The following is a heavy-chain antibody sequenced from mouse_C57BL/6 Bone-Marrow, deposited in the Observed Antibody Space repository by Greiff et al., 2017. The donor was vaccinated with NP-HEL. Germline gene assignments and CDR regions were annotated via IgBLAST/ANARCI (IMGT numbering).Heavy chain of an antibody. CDR3: ARGRQLRLQAMDY. D-gene: IGHD3-2*02. V-gene: IGHV1-81*01. Sequence: LQESGAELARPGASVKLSCKASGYTFTSYGISWVKPRTGQGLEWIGEIYPRSGNTYYNEKFKGKATLTADKSSSTAYMELRSLTSEDSAVDFCARGRQLRLQAMDYWGQGTSVTVSS. CDR1: GYTFTSYG. CDR2: IYPRSGNT. J-gene: IGHJ4*01.